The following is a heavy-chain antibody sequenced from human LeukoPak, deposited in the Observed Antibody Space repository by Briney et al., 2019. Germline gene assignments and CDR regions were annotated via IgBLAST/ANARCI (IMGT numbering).Heavy chain of an antibody. CDR2: IYYSGST. Sequence: SETLSLTCTVSGGSISSGDYYWSWIRQPPGKDLEWIGYIYYSGSTYYNPSLKSRVTISVDTSKNQFSLKLSSVTAADTAVYYCARAALPYSTAGGAFDYWGQGTLVTVSS. V-gene: IGHV4-30-4*01. CDR3: ARAALPYSTAGGAFDY. CDR1: GGSISSGDYY. D-gene: IGHD6-13*01. J-gene: IGHJ4*02.